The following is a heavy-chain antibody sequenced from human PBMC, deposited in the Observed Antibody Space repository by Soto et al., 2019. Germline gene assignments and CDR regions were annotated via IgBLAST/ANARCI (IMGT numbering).Heavy chain of an antibody. V-gene: IGHV1-69*01. J-gene: IGHJ4*02. CDR3: ARDGGRHSGGIDY. Sequence: QVQLVQSGAEVKKPGSSVKVSCKASGGTFSSYSINWVRQAPGQGLEWMGEIIPIFGTANYAQKFQDRVTITADESTSTAYMELSSLRSADTAVYYCARDGGRHSGGIDYWGQGTLVTVSS. D-gene: IGHD1-26*01. CDR1: GGTFSSYS. CDR2: IIPIFGTA.